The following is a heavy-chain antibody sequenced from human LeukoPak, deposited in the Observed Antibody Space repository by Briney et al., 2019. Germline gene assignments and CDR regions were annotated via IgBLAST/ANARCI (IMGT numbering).Heavy chain of an antibody. CDR1: GRSISSRSYR. V-gene: IGHV4-39*01. CDR2: ICYSGRA. J-gene: IGHJ5*02. CDR3: ARTENYIPEDWFDP. D-gene: IGHD5-24*01. Sequence: PSHTQSLTCTVSGRSISSRSYRWGWIRQPPAKVLERIGSICYSGRAFYNSSLKSRVALSVGTSKHQFSLKLSCVAAGDTAVYYCARTENYIPEDWFDPWGEGTLVTVSS.